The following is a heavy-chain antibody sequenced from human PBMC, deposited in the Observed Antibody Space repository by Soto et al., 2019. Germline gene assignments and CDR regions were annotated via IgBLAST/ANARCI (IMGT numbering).Heavy chain of an antibody. CDR3: AKRVGATVFDY. Sequence: GGSLRLSCAASGFIFSNYAMSWVRQAPGKGLEWVSNIGGSGDGTYYADSVKGRFTISRDNSKNTLFLQMNSLRVEGTAVYYCAKRVGATVFDYWGQGTLVTVSS. CDR2: IGGSGDGT. J-gene: IGHJ4*02. D-gene: IGHD1-26*01. CDR1: GFIFSNYA. V-gene: IGHV3-23*01.